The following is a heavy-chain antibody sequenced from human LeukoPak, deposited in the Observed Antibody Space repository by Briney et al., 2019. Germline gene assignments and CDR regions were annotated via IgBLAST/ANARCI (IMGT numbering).Heavy chain of an antibody. Sequence: ASVKVSCKASGYTFTSYDINWVRQATGQGLEWMGWMNPNSGNTGYAQKFQGRVTMTRNTSISTAYMELSSLRSEDTAVYYCARGPANYYDSSGYGANYWDQGTLVTVSS. V-gene: IGHV1-8*01. CDR3: ARGPANYYDSSGYGANY. CDR2: MNPNSGNT. D-gene: IGHD3-22*01. J-gene: IGHJ4*02. CDR1: GYTFTSYD.